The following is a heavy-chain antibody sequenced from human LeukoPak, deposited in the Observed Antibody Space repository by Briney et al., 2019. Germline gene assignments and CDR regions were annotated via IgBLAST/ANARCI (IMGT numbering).Heavy chain of an antibody. CDR2: INNSSNYI. D-gene: IGHD5-24*01. Sequence: GGSLRLSCAASGFTFSTYGMNWVRQAPGKGLEWVSSINNSSNYIYDADSVKGRFTISRDNAKNSLYLQMNSLRAEDTAVYYCAREERDGYNYYWYFDLWSRGTLVTVSS. J-gene: IGHJ2*01. CDR3: AREERDGYNYYWYFDL. CDR1: GFTFSTYG. V-gene: IGHV3-21*01.